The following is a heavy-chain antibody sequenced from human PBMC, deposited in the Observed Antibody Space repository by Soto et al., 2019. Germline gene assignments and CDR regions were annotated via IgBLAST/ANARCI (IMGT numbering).Heavy chain of an antibody. J-gene: IGHJ4*02. CDR2: ISYDGSNK. CDR1: GFTFSSYA. Sequence: PGGSLRLSCAASGFTFSSYAMHWVRQAPGKGLEWVAVISYDGSNKYYADSVKGRFTISRDNSKNTLYLQMNSLRAEDTAVYYCARDQEPFYYGSGSYPLGDYWGQGTLVTVSS. V-gene: IGHV3-30-3*01. CDR3: ARDQEPFYYGSGSYPLGDY. D-gene: IGHD3-10*01.